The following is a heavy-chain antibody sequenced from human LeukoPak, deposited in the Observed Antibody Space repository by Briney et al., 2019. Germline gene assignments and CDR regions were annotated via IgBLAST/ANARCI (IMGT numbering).Heavy chain of an antibody. CDR2: IYYSGNT. CDR3: ARHGAAAAGTNFDC. Sequence: SETLSLTCTVSGGSISSSSYYWGWIRQPPGKGLEWIGSIYYSGNTYYNPSLRSRLTISVDTSKNQFSLKLSSVTAADTAVYYCARHGAAAAGTNFDCWGQGTLVTVSS. V-gene: IGHV4-39*01. J-gene: IGHJ4*02. CDR1: GGSISSSSYY. D-gene: IGHD6-13*01.